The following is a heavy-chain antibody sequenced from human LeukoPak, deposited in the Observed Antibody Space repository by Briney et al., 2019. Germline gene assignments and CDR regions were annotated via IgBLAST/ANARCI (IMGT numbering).Heavy chain of an antibody. CDR1: GYSISSGYY. CDR2: IYYSGST. Sequence: SESLSLTCTVSGYSISSGYYWGWIWQPPGKGLEWIGSIYYSGSTYYNPSLKSRVTISVDTSKNQFSLKLSSVTAADTAVYYCARGGVGAGYDAFDIWGQGTVVTVSS. CDR3: ARGGVGAGYDAFDI. D-gene: IGHD1-26*01. J-gene: IGHJ3*02. V-gene: IGHV4-38-2*02.